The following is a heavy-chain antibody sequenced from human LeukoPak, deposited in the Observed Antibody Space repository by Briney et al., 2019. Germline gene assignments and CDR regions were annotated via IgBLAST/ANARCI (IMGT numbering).Heavy chain of an antibody. Sequence: SETLSLTCTVSGASISSSDYYWSWIRQPPGKGLECIGYIYYIGSTYYSPSLKSRVTISVDTSKNQFSLKLSSVTAADTAVYYCARDRRDGYNFDAFDIWGQGTMVTVSS. CDR2: IYYIGST. D-gene: IGHD5-24*01. CDR3: ARDRRDGYNFDAFDI. V-gene: IGHV4-30-4*02. CDR1: GASISSSDYY. J-gene: IGHJ3*02.